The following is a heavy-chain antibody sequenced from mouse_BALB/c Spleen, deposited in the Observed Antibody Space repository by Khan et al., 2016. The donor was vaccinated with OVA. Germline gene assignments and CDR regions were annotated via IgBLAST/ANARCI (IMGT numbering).Heavy chain of an antibody. CDR1: GYTFTSYW. CDR2: IAPGSGST. J-gene: IGHJ4*01. CDR3: ARANYYGSSLYAIDY. V-gene: IGHV1S41*01. D-gene: IGHD1-1*01. Sequence: DLVKPGASVKLSCKASGYTFTSYWINWIKQRPGQGLEWIGRIAPGSGSTSANDMFKGKATLTIDTSSSTAYIQLSSLSSEDSAVYLCARANYYGSSLYAIDYWGQGTSVTVSS.